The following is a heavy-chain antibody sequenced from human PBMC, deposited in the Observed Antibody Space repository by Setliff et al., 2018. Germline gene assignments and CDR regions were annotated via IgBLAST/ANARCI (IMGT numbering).Heavy chain of an antibody. CDR2: INTNTGNP. CDR1: GYTFSTYA. D-gene: IGHD3-10*01. V-gene: IGHV7-4-1*02. CDR3: ARGSRFGTIVYRGDYYLDV. Sequence: RASVKVSCKGSGYTFSTYAIIWMRQAPGQGLEWMGWINTNTGNPSYAQGFTGRFGFSLDTSVSTAYLQISSLKAEDTAIYYCARGSRFGTIVYRGDYYLDVWGKGTTVTVSS. J-gene: IGHJ6*03.